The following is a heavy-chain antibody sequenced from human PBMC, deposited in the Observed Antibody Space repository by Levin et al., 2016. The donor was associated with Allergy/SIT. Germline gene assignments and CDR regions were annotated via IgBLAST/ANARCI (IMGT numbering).Heavy chain of an antibody. J-gene: IGHJ4*02. CDR3: AREYCSGGSCYFDY. D-gene: IGHD2-15*01. CDR1: GFTFSKYA. V-gene: IGHV3-23*01. CDR2: VSGSGDHT. Sequence: GESLKISCAVSGFTFSKYAMNWVRQAPGKGLEWVSIVSGSGDHTYYADSVKGRFTISRDTSKNTLYLQMSSLRAEDTAVYYCAREYCSGGSCYFDYWGQGTLVTVSS.